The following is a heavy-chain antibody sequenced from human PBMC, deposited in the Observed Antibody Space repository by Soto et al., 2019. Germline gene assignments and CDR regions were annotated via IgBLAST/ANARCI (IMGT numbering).Heavy chain of an antibody. V-gene: IGHV1-69*06. CDR3: ARRDTSGFLRYFDN. Sequence: QMQLVQSGAEVKKPGSSVKVSCKASGGTLSSFINYPINWVRQAPGQGLEWMGGIVPNGGTVNYAQKFQGRVTITADKSTGTAYMELSSLRSEDTALYYCARRDTSGFLRYFDNWGQGTLVTVSS. CDR2: IVPNGGTV. D-gene: IGHD3-3*01. CDR1: GGTLSSFINYP. J-gene: IGHJ4*02.